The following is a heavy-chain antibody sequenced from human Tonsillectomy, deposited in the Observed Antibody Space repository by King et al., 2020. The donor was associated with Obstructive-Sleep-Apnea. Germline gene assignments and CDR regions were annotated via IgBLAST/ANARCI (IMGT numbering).Heavy chain of an antibody. J-gene: IGHJ4*02. CDR2: IDPTDSYT. CDR3: ALIVVVTATVQKDF. CDR1: GYSFTDYW. D-gene: IGHD2-21*02. Sequence: QLVQSGAEVKKPGESLRISCKGTGYSFTDYWISWVRQMPGKGLEWMGMIDPTDSYTKYSPSFQGHVTVSADKSLSTAYLQWSSLKASDTAMYYCALIVVVTATVQKDFWGQGTLVTVSS. V-gene: IGHV5-10-1*03.